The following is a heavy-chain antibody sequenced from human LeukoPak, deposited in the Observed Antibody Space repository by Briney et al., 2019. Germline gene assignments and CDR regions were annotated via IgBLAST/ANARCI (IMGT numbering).Heavy chain of an antibody. CDR3: ATYRRGYHDSSESYYFDY. D-gene: IGHD3-22*01. V-gene: IGHV3-23*01. Sequence: GGSLRLSCAASGFTFSSYSMNWVRQAPGKGLEWVSGISGSGDSTYYADSVKGRFTISRDNSKNTLYLQMNGLRAEDTAVYYCATYRRGYHDSSESYYFDYWGQGTLVTVSS. CDR2: ISGSGDST. CDR1: GFTFSSYS. J-gene: IGHJ4*02.